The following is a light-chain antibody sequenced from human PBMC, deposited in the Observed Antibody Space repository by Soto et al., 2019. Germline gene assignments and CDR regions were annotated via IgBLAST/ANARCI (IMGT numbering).Light chain of an antibody. J-gene: IGKJ1*01. V-gene: IGKV3-20*01. CDR3: QQYHTSPLT. CDR1: QSVSSSY. CDR2: GAS. Sequence: EIVLTQSPVTLSLSPGERATLSCRASQSVSSSYLAWYQQKPGQAPRLLIYGASSRATGIPDRFSGSGSGTDFTLTISRLEPEDFALYYCQQYHTSPLTFGQGTKVDIK.